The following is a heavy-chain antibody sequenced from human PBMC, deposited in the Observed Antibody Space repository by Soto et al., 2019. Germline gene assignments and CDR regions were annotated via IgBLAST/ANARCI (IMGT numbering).Heavy chain of an antibody. J-gene: IGHJ3*02. CDR1: GYTFTSYY. CDR2: INPSGGST. Sequence: ASVKVSCKASGYTFTSYYMHWVRQAPGQGLEWMGIINPSGGSTSYAQKFQGRVTMTRDTSTSTVYMELSSLRSEDTAVYYCARDIYYDILTGLGGGHDAFDIWGQRTMVTVSS. D-gene: IGHD3-9*01. CDR3: ARDIYYDILTGLGGGHDAFDI. V-gene: IGHV1-46*01.